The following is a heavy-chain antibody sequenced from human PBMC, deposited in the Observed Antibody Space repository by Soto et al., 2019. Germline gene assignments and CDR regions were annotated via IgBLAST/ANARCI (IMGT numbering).Heavy chain of an antibody. CDR2: VIPIFGTP. V-gene: IGHV1-69*01. CDR1: GGTFSTYA. D-gene: IGHD2-15*01. Sequence: QVQLVQSGAEVKKPGSSVKVSCKAPGGTFSTYAISWVRQAPGQGLEWMGGVIPIFGTPKYAQKFLGRVTITADESTSTGYMELRSLRSEDTAVYYCARSQGGSSSLDIYYYYYYGMDVWGQGTTVTVSS. CDR3: ARSQGGSSSLDIYYYYYYGMDV. J-gene: IGHJ6*02.